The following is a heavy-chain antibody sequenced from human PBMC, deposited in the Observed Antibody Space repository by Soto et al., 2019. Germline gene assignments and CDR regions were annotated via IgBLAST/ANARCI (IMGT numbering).Heavy chain of an antibody. V-gene: IGHV1-69*06. CDR2: IIPIFGTA. J-gene: IGHJ3*02. CDR1: GGTFSSYA. Sequence: SVKVSCQASGGTFSSYAISWVRQAPGQGLEWMGGIIPIFGTANYAQKFQGRVTITADKSTSTAYMELSSLRSEDTAVYYCARWIAVAGNGAFDIWGQGTMVTVSS. D-gene: IGHD6-19*01. CDR3: ARWIAVAGNGAFDI.